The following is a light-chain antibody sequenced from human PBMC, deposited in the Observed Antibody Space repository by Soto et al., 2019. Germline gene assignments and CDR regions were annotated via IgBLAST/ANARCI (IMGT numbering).Light chain of an antibody. J-gene: IGKJ4*01. CDR3: QHYVTWPLT. CDR2: DTS. CDR1: QGIGDT. Sequence: EIVLTQSPGTLSLSPGARATLSCRASQGIGDTLAWYQQKPGQTPRLLIYDTSIRATGVPARFSGSRSGAELTITISSLQSEDCAVYDGQHYVTWPLTFGGGTKVDI. V-gene: IGKV3-15*01.